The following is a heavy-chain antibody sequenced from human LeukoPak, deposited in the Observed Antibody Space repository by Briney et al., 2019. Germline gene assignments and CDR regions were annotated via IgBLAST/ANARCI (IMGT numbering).Heavy chain of an antibody. CDR1: GGSITSHY. D-gene: IGHD3-16*02. V-gene: IGHV4-59*11. Sequence: PSETLSLTCSVSGGSITSHYWTWIRQPPGKGLEWIGYAFYSGTTNYNPSLKSRVTISVDTSKNQFSLKLSSVTAADTAVYYCARPSLGQFDPWGQGTLVTVSS. J-gene: IGHJ5*02. CDR3: ARPSLGQFDP. CDR2: AFYSGTT.